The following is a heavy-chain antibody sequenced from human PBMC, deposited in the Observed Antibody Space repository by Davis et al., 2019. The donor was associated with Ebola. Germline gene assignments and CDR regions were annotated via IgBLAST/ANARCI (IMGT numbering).Heavy chain of an antibody. CDR1: GYTFTGYY. J-gene: IGHJ4*02. D-gene: IGHD1-1*01. Sequence: GESLKISCAASGYTFTGYYMHWVRQAPGQGLEWMGIINPSGDTPRYAHNFQGRVTMTRDTSTSTVYMELTTLRSEDTAMYYCASPAGTTEHWFDYWGQGTQVTVSS. V-gene: IGHV1-46*01. CDR3: ASPAGTTEHWFDY. CDR2: INPSGDTP.